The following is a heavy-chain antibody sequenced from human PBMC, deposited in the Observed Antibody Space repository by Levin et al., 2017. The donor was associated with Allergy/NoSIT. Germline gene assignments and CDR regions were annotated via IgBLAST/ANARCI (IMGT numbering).Heavy chain of an antibody. CDR1: GYTFTSYG. CDR2: ISAYNGNT. Sequence: GESLKISCKASGYTFTSYGINWVRQAPGQGLEWMGWISAYNGNTNYAQKLQGRVTMTTDTSTSTAYMELRSLRSDDTAVYYCARGRWTVTDDAFDIWGQGTMVTVSS. J-gene: IGHJ3*02. V-gene: IGHV1-18*01. D-gene: IGHD4-17*01. CDR3: ARGRWTVTDDAFDI.